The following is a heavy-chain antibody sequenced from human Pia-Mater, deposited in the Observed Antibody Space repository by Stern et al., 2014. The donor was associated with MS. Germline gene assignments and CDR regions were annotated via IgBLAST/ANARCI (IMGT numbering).Heavy chain of an antibody. Sequence: QMQLVQSGPGLVKPSGTLSLTCNVSGGSIDGSDWWSWVRQPPGKGLEWIGEIYHTGSTNYNPSLKSRVSMSVDKSKNQFSLNLTSVTAADTAVYYCARAGLYDYWGQGTLVTVSS. CDR3: ARAGLYDY. V-gene: IGHV4-4*02. D-gene: IGHD2/OR15-2a*01. CDR1: GGSIDGSDW. J-gene: IGHJ4*02. CDR2: IYHTGST.